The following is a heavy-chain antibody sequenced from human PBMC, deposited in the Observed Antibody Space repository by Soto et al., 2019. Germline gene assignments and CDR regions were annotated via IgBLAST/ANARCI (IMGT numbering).Heavy chain of an antibody. D-gene: IGHD3-3*01. CDR2: IYYSGST. V-gene: IGHV4-59*01. Sequence: SEPLSLTCTVSGGSISSYYWSWIRQPPGKGLEWIGYIYYSGSTNYNPSLKSRVTISVDTSKNQFSLKLSSVTAADTAVYYCARVGITIFGVVIRPTNWFDPWGQGTLVTVSS. CDR3: ARVGITIFGVVIRPTNWFDP. CDR1: GGSISSYY. J-gene: IGHJ5*02.